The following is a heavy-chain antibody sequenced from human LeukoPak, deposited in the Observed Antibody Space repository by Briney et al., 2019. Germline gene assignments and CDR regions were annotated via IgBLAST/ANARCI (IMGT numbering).Heavy chain of an antibody. Sequence: VKFSCKASGATFNTDAINWVRQAPGQGLQWMGRIIPILTTTYAPLFEDRLTITADKTTNTAYMELRSLTSDDTATYFCVRHPTSFDWFRDWGQGTLVTVSS. CDR1: GATFNTDA. CDR3: VRHPTSFDWFRD. D-gene: IGHD3-9*01. V-gene: IGHV1-69*10. J-gene: IGHJ4*02. CDR2: IIPILTT.